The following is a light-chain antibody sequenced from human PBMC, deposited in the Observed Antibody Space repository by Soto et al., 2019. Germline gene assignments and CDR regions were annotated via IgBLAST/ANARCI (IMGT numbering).Light chain of an antibody. CDR1: QSVSSY. J-gene: IGKJ2*02. Sequence: EIVLTQSPATLSLSPGETATLSCRASQSVSSYIAWYQQKPGQAPRLIIYDVADRATGIPARLSGSGSGTDFTLTISYLEPEDFGVYFCQQRSNWPRTFGQGTKLEIK. CDR2: DVA. CDR3: QQRSNWPRT. V-gene: IGKV3-11*01.